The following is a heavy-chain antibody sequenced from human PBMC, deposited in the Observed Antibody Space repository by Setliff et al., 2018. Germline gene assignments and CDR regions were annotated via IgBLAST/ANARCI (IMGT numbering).Heavy chain of an antibody. Sequence: TLSLTCTVSGDSISRAKYYWSWIRQSTGKGLECIGRIYTDGSTKYNPSLNSRVTHLIDTAKNQISLRLSSVTAADTAVYFCARVTGFSYMDVWGKGTTVTVSS. V-gene: IGHV4-61*02. D-gene: IGHD3-3*01. J-gene: IGHJ6*03. CDR3: ARVTGFSYMDV. CDR2: IYTDGST. CDR1: GDSISRAKYY.